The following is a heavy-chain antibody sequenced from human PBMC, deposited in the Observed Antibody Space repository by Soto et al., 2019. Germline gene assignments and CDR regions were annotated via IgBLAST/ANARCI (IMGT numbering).Heavy chain of an antibody. CDR2: INLSGST. CDR1: GGSFSGYY. Sequence: QVQLQQWGAGLLKPSETLSLTCAVYGGSFSGYYWSWIRQPPGKGLEWIGEINLSGSTNYNPSLKSRVTISVDASKNQFSLKLSSVTAADTAVYYCARGYSSGQDYWGQGTLVTVSS. D-gene: IGHD6-19*01. CDR3: ARGYSSGQDY. J-gene: IGHJ4*02. V-gene: IGHV4-34*01.